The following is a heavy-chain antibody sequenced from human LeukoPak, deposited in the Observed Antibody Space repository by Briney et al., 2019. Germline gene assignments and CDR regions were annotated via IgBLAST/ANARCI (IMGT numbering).Heavy chain of an antibody. CDR2: INHSGST. CDR1: GGSFSGYY. J-gene: IGHJ6*03. Sequence: SETLSLTCAVYGGSFSGYYWSWIRQPPGKGLEWIEEINHSGSTNYNPSLKSRVTISVDTSKNQFSLKLSSVTAADTAVYYCARSTITNYMDVWGKGTTVTVSS. V-gene: IGHV4-34*01. CDR3: ARSTITNYMDV. D-gene: IGHD1-14*01.